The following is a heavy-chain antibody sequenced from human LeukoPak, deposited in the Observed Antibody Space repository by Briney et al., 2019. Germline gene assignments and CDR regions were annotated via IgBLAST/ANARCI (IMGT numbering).Heavy chain of an antibody. Sequence: GASVKVSCKASGYTFTGYYIYLVRQAPGQGLEWMGWINPNTGGTNYAQNFQGRVTMTRDTSISTAYMELSRLRSDDTAVYYCARIYSSSWSFDFWGQGTLVTVSS. V-gene: IGHV1-2*02. CDR3: ARIYSSSWSFDF. D-gene: IGHD6-13*01. J-gene: IGHJ5*01. CDR2: INPNTGGT. CDR1: GYTFTGYY.